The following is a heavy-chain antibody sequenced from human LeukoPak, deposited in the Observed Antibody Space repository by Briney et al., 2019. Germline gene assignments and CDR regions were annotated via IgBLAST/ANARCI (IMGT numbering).Heavy chain of an antibody. Sequence: GGSLRLSCAASGFTFSNAWMSWVRQAPGKGLEWVGRIKSKTDGGATDYAAPVKGRFTISRDDSKNTLYLQMNSLKTEDTAVYYCTTVRDGDYGYCMDVWGKGTTVTVSS. CDR2: IKSKTDGGAT. CDR1: GFTFSNAW. CDR3: TTVRDGDYGYCMDV. V-gene: IGHV3-15*01. J-gene: IGHJ6*03. D-gene: IGHD4-17*01.